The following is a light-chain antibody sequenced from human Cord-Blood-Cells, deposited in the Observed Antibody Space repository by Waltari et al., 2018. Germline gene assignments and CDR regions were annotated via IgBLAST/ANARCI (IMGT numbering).Light chain of an antibody. Sequence: DIQMTQSPSTLSASVGDRVTITCRASQSISSWFAWYQQKPGKAPKLLIYKASSLESGVPSRFSGSGSGTEFTLTISSLQPDDFATYYCQQYNSYPYSFGQWTKLEIK. CDR3: QQYNSYPYS. CDR1: QSISSW. J-gene: IGKJ2*03. CDR2: KAS. V-gene: IGKV1-5*03.